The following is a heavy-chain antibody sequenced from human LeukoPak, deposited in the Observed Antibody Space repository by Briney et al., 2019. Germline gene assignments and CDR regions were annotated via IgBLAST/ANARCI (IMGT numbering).Heavy chain of an antibody. Sequence: ASVKVSCKASGYTFTGYYMHWVRQAPGQGLEWMGWISAYNGNTNYAQKLQGRVTMTTDTSTSTAYMELRSLRSDDTAVYYCARVDIVATHEVDYWGQGTLVTVSS. V-gene: IGHV1-18*04. J-gene: IGHJ4*02. CDR3: ARVDIVATHEVDY. D-gene: IGHD5-12*01. CDR1: GYTFTGYY. CDR2: ISAYNGNT.